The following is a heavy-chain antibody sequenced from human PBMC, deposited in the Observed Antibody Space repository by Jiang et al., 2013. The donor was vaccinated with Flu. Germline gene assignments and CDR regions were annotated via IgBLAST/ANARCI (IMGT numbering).Heavy chain of an antibody. Sequence: VQLLESGGGLEQPGESLRLSCAASGFTFNKYAMSWVRQAPGKGLEWVSAISGSGSSTYYADSVKGRFTISRDNSKNTLHLQVNSLRAEDTAVYYCAKGSAAVRPYYFDYWGRGTLVTVSS. CDR3: AKGSAAVRPYYFDY. CDR2: ISGSGSST. CDR1: GFTFNKYA. J-gene: IGHJ4*02. D-gene: IGHD6-13*01. V-gene: IGHV3-23*01.